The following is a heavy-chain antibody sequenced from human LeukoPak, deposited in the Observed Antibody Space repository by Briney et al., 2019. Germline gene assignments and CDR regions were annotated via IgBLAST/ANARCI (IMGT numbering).Heavy chain of an antibody. Sequence: SETLSLTCTVSGGSISSYYWSWIRQPPGKGLEWIGEINHSGSTNYNPSLKSRVTISVDTSKNQFSLKLSSVTAADTAVYYCARGREGIYYYGMDVWGQGTTVTVSS. J-gene: IGHJ6*02. V-gene: IGHV4-34*01. CDR2: INHSGST. CDR3: ARGREGIYYYGMDV. CDR1: GGSISSYY.